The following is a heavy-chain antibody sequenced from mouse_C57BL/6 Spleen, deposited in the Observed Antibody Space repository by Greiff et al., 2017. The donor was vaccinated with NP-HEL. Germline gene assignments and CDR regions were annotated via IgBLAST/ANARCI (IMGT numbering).Heavy chain of an antibody. D-gene: IGHD2-2*01. CDR3: TRSWFYWYFDV. V-gene: IGHV1-15*01. CDR2: IDPETGGT. Sequence: VQLQQSGAELVRPGASVTLSCKASGYTFTDYEMHWVKQTPVHGLEWIGAIDPETGGTAYNQKFKGKAILTADKSSSTAYMELRSLTSEDSAVYYCTRSWFYWYFDVWGTGTTVTVSS. J-gene: IGHJ1*03. CDR1: GYTFTDYE.